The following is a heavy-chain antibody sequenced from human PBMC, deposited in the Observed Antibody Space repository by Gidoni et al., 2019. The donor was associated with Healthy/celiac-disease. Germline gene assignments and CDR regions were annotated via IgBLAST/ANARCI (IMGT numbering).Heavy chain of an antibody. D-gene: IGHD3-22*01. CDR2: SYYCST. CDR1: G. Sequence: QVQLQESGPGLVKPSETLSLTCTVSGGSISSYYCSTNYNPSLKSRVTISVDTSKNQFSLKLSSVTDADTAVYYCARGDYYDSSGYYPGWGQGTLVTVSS. J-gene: IGHJ4*02. CDR3: ARGDYYDSSGYYPG. V-gene: IGHV4-59*01.